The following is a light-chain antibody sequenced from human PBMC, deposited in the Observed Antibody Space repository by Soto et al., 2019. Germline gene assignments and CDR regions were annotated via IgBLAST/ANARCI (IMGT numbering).Light chain of an antibody. CDR1: QSLSSNY. J-gene: IGKJ1*01. V-gene: IGKV3-20*01. CDR2: GAS. Sequence: EIVLTQSPGTLSLSPGERATLSCRTSQSLSSNYLAWYQQRPGQAPRLLIYGASSRATGIPDRFSGSGSGTDFTLSISRLEPEDLAVYFCQRYGSSHRTFGQGTKVDIK. CDR3: QRYGSSHRT.